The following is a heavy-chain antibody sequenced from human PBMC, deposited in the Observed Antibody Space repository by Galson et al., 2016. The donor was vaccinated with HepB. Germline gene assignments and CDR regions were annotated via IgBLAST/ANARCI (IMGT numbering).Heavy chain of an antibody. D-gene: IGHD6-13*01. CDR2: IKYDGTEK. Sequence: SLRLSCAASGFSFSNCWMSWVRQAPGKGLEWVANIKYDGTEKSYVGSVKGRFTISRDNAKNSLYLQMNSLRVEDTAMYYCAKDAYSRGDDWGQGTLVTVSS. J-gene: IGHJ4*02. CDR3: AKDAYSRGDD. V-gene: IGHV3-7*05. CDR1: GFSFSNCW.